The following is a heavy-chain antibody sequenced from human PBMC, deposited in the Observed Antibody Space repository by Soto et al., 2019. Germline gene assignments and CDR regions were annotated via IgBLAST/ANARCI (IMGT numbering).Heavy chain of an antibody. CDR3: ARITNRKFDY. CDR1: GFTFSDYY. CDR2: ISASDITV. V-gene: IGHV3-11*01. Sequence: GSLRLSCAASGFTFSDYYMTWIRQAPGKGLEWISYISASDITVFYADSVKGRFTISRDNAKSSLFLQMNSLRDDDTAIYYCARITNRKFDYWGRGTLVTVSS. J-gene: IGHJ4*02.